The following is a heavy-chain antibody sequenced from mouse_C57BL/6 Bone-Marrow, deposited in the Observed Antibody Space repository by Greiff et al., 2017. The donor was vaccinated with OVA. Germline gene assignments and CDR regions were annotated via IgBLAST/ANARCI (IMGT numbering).Heavy chain of an antibody. D-gene: IGHD3-2*02. Sequence: VQLQQSGPELVKPGASVKISCKASGYAFSSSWMNWVKQRPGKGLEWIGRIYPGDGDTNYNGKFKGKATLTADKSSSTAYMQLSSLTSEDSAVYFCARDSSGYVYDAMDYWGQGTSVTVSS. J-gene: IGHJ4*01. CDR1: GYAFSSSW. V-gene: IGHV1-82*01. CDR3: ARDSSGYVYDAMDY. CDR2: IYPGDGDT.